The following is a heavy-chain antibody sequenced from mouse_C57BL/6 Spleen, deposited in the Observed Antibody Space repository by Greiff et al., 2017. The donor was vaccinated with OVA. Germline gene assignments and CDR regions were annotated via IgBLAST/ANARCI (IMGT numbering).Heavy chain of an antibody. CDR3: ARGEEDYHFDD. Sequence: EVQLQQSGPELVKPGASVKISCKASGYSFTGYYMNWVKQSPEKSLEWIGEINPSTGGTTYNQKFKAKATLTVDKSSSTAYMQLKSLTSEDSAVYYCARGEEDYHFDDWGQGTTLTVSS. V-gene: IGHV1-42*01. D-gene: IGHD2-4*01. J-gene: IGHJ2*01. CDR1: GYSFTGYY. CDR2: INPSTGGT.